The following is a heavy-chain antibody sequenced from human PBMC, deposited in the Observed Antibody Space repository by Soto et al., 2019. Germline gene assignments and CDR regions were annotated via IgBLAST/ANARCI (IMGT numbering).Heavy chain of an antibody. D-gene: IGHD4-17*01. CDR2: IYNDGST. CDR3: ARDSYARY. J-gene: IGHJ4*02. CDR1: GFIVSSNY. Sequence: GGSLRLSCATPGFIVSSNYMSWVRQAPGKGLEWVSIIYNDGSTFYADSVKGRFTISRDNSKNSIYLQMLSLRAEDTAVYYCARDSYARYWGQGTLVTVSS. V-gene: IGHV3-66*01.